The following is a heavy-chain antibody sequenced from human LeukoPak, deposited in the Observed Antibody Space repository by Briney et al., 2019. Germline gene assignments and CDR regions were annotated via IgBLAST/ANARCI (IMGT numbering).Heavy chain of an antibody. CDR2: INWNGGST. V-gene: IGHV3-20*04. CDR1: GFTFDDYG. CDR3: ARDRWGEAFDI. Sequence: AGSLRLSCAASGFTFDDYGMSWVRQPPGKWLEWVSGINWNGGSTGYPDSVKGRFTISRDNAKHSLYLQMNSLRAEDTAVYYCARDRWGEAFDIWGQGTLVTVSS. D-gene: IGHD5-24*01. J-gene: IGHJ3*02.